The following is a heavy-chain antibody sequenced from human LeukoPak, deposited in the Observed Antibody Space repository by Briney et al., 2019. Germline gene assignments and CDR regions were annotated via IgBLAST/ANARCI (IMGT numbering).Heavy chain of an antibody. V-gene: IGHV1-69*01. CDR3: ARAEKYDILTGYARGPFDY. J-gene: IGHJ4*02. CDR1: GGTFSSYA. D-gene: IGHD3-9*01. CDR2: IIPIFGTA. Sequence: ASVKVSCKASGGTFSSYAISWVRQAPGQGFEWMGGIIPIFGTANYAQKFQGRVTITADESTSTAYMELSSLRSEDTAVYYCARAEKYDILTGYARGPFDYWGQGTLVTVSS.